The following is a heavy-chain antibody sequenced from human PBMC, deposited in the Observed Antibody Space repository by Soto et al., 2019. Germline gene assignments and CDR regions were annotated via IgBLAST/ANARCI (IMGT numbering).Heavy chain of an antibody. D-gene: IGHD3-10*01. J-gene: IGHJ5*02. CDR2: IHNSGGT. CDR3: ARGGTSGSAVYNWFDP. CDR1: GASVSSFS. V-gene: IGHV4-59*02. Sequence: SETLSLTCSVTGASVSSFSWSWIRQSPGKGLEWIGYIHNSGGTNYTPSLRSRVTISVDTSKNLLSLNLTSLTAADTAVYYCARGGTSGSAVYNWFDPWGQGTLVTVSS.